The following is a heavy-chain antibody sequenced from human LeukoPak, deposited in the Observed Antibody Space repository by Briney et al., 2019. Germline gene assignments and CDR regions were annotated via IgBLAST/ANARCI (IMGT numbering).Heavy chain of an antibody. V-gene: IGHV1-18*01. Sequence: GASVKVSCKASGYTFTSYGISWVRQVPGQGLEWMGWVSANNGDTKYEQEFQGRVTMTADTSTSTVYMELRSLRSDDTAVYYCARGPPTIWQWLNNWFDPWGQGTLVTVSS. D-gene: IGHD6-19*01. CDR2: VSANNGDT. CDR1: GYTFTSYG. J-gene: IGHJ5*02. CDR3: ARGPPTIWQWLNNWFDP.